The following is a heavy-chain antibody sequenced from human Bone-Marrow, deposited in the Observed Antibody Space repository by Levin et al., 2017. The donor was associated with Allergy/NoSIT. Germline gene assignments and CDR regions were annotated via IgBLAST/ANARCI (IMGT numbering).Heavy chain of an antibody. CDR3: AKEQNNWNDPTFDL. CDR1: GFSFDDYA. CDR2: ISWNSGII. D-gene: IGHD1-20*01. Sequence: GGSLRLSCEASGFSFDDYAMHWVRQAPGKGLEWVSGISWNSGIIGYADSVKGRFTISRDNAKNSLYLQMNSLRTEDTAFYYCAKEQNNWNDPTFDLWGQGTLVTVSS. V-gene: IGHV3-9*01. J-gene: IGHJ4*02.